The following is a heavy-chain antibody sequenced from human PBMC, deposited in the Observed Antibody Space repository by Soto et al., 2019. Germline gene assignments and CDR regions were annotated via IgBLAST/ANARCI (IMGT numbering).Heavy chain of an antibody. J-gene: IGHJ6*03. CDR2: IYYTGST. Sequence: QVQLQESGPGLVKPSQTLSLTCTVSGGSISSGGYYWSWIRQHPGKGLEWIGYIYYTGSTYYNPSLKSRVTIPVDTSKNQFSLQLSSVTAADSVVYYCARESRDFYYYYLDVWGKGTTVTVSS. V-gene: IGHV4-31*03. CDR1: GGSISSGGYY. CDR3: ARESRDFYYYYLDV.